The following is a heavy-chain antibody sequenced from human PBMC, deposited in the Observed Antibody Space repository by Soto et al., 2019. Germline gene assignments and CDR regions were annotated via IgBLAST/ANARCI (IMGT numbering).Heavy chain of an antibody. CDR3: ARDRLSGTSRDYYGMDV. Sequence: SETLSLTCTVSGGSISSGDYYWSWIRQPPGKGLEWIGYIYYSGSTYYNPSLKSRVTISVDTSKNQLSLKLSSVTAADTAVYYCARDRLSGTSRDYYGMDVWGQGTTVTVSS. CDR1: GGSISSGDYY. V-gene: IGHV4-30-4*01. CDR2: IYYSGST. D-gene: IGHD3-10*01. J-gene: IGHJ6*02.